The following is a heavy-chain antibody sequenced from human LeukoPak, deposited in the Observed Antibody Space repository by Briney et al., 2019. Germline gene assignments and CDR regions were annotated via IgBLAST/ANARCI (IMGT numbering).Heavy chain of an antibody. J-gene: IGHJ5*02. Sequence: GASVKVSCKASGGTFSSYAISWVRQAPGQGLERMGRIIPILGIANYAQKFQGRVTITADKSTSTAYMELSSLRSEDTALYYCAKDFPSGWSTWGQGTLVTVSS. CDR2: IIPILGIA. CDR1: GGTFSSYA. CDR3: AKDFPSGWST. D-gene: IGHD6-19*01. V-gene: IGHV1-69*04.